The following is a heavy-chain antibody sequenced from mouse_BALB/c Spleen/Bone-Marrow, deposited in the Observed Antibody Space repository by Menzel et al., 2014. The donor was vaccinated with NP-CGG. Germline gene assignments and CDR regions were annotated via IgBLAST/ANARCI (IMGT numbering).Heavy chain of an antibody. CDR1: GFNIKDTY. V-gene: IGHV14-3*02. D-gene: IGHD2-14*01. CDR2: IDPANGNT. CDR3: ASYRYAWYFDV. J-gene: IGHJ1*01. Sequence: EVQLQHSGAELVKPWASVKLSCTASGFNIKDTYMHWVKQRPEQGLEWIGRIDPANGNTKYDPKFQGKATITADTSSNTAYLQLSSLTSEDTAVYYCASYRYAWYFDVWGAGTTVTVSS.